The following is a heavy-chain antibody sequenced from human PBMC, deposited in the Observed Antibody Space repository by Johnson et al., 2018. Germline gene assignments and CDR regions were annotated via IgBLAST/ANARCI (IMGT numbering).Heavy chain of an antibody. Sequence: VQLVETGGGLVQPGGSLRLSCAASAFIFSNSWMSWVRQAPWKGLEWLANIKQDGGENYYVASVKGRFPISRDNAKNSLYLQMNSLRVEDTAVYYCGRTGSGWFGNDAFDIWGQGTMVTVSS. CDR3: GRTGSGWFGNDAFDI. J-gene: IGHJ3*02. V-gene: IGHV3-7*01. D-gene: IGHD6-19*01. CDR2: IKQDGGEN. CDR1: AFIFSNSW.